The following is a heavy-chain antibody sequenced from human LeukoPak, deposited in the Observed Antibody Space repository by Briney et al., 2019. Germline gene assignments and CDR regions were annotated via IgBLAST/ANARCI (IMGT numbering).Heavy chain of an antibody. J-gene: IGHJ4*02. CDR2: FDPEDGET. Sequence: KPGRSLRLSCAASGFTFSSYGMHWVRQAPGKGLEWMGGFDPEDGETIYAQKFQGRVTMTEDTSTDTAYMELSSLRSEDTAVYYCATDSGGSEGPTLRSGPFDYWGQGTLVTVSS. CDR1: GFTFSSYG. CDR3: ATDSGGSEGPTLRSGPFDY. V-gene: IGHV1-24*01. D-gene: IGHD6-25*01.